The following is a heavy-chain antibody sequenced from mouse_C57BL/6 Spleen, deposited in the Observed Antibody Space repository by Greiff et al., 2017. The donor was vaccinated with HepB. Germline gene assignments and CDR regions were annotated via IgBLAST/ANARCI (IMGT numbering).Heavy chain of an antibody. CDR3: ARHGRDDGYYFDY. D-gene: IGHD2-12*01. J-gene: IGHJ2*01. Sequence: EVKLMESGGDLVKPGGSLKLSCAASGFTFSSYGMSWVRQTPDKRLEWVATISSGGSYTYYPDSVKGRFTISRDNAKNTLYLQMSSLNSEDTAMYYWARHGRDDGYYFDYWGQGTTLTVSS. CDR2: ISSGGSYT. CDR1: GFTFSSYG. V-gene: IGHV5-6*01.